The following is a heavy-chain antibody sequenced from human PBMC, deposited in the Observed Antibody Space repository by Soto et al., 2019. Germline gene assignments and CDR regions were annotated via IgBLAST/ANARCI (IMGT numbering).Heavy chain of an antibody. V-gene: IGHV1-8*01. D-gene: IGHD2-15*01. CDR1: GYSFTNYD. J-gene: IGHJ4*02. CDR3: ARGPGGPDGPGDY. CDR2: MNPNSGNA. Sequence: ASVKVSCKTSGYSFTNYDINWVRQATGQGPEWVGWMNPNSGNAGYAQKFQGRVTITRDTSASTAYMELSSLRSEDTAVYYCARGPGGPDGPGDYWGQGTLVTVSS.